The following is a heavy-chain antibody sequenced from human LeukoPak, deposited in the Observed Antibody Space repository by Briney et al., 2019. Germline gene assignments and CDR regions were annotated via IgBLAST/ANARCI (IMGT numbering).Heavy chain of an antibody. CDR2: IYPGDSDT. CDR1: GYRFTSYW. V-gene: IGHV5-51*01. CDR3: ARHXQYYYXDGAYLAXAFDA. D-gene: IGHD3-22*01. J-gene: IGHJ3*01. Sequence: GESLKISCQGSGYRFTSYWIGWVRQMPGKGLEWMGIIYPGDSDTRYSPSFQGQVTISADTSINTAYLQWNSLKASDTAMYYCARHXQYYYXDGAYLAXAFDAWGQGTMVTVSS.